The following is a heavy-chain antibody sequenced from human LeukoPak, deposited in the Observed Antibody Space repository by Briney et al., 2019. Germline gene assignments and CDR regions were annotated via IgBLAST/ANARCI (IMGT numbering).Heavy chain of an antibody. CDR1: GYTFTGYY. D-gene: IGHD2-2*02. CDR2: INPNSGGT. V-gene: IGHV1-2*02. Sequence: ASVKVSCKASGYTFTGYYMHWVRQAPGQGLEWMGWINPNSGGTNYAQKFQGRVTMTRDTSISTAYMELSGLRSDDTAVYYCARAFPCSSTSCYRDFQHWGQGTLVTVSS. CDR3: ARAFPCSSTSCYRDFQH. J-gene: IGHJ1*01.